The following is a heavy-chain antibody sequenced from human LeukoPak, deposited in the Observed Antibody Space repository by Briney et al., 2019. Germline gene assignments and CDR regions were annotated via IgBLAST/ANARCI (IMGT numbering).Heavy chain of an antibody. CDR2: INPSGGST. Sequence: ASVKVSCKASGYTFTSYYMHWVRQAPGQGREWMGIINPSGGSTSYAQKFQGRVTMTRDTSTSTVYMELSRLRSEDTAVYYCARDASPIRYYDSSTTTFDYWGQGTLVTVSS. CDR1: GYTFTSYY. CDR3: ARDASPIRYYDSSTTTFDY. V-gene: IGHV1-46*03. D-gene: IGHD3-22*01. J-gene: IGHJ4*02.